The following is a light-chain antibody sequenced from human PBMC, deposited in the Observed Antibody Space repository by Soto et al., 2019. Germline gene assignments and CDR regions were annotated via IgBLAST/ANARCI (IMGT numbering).Light chain of an antibody. Sequence: QSVLTQPPSVSGAPGQRVTISCTGSSSNIGAGYDVHWYQQRPGTGPKLLIFGNINRPSGVPDRFSGSKSGTSASLAITGLQAEDEGDYYCQSYDSTRSARYVFGTGTKVTVL. CDR1: SSNIGAGYD. CDR3: QSYDSTRSARYV. J-gene: IGLJ1*01. CDR2: GNI. V-gene: IGLV1-40*01.